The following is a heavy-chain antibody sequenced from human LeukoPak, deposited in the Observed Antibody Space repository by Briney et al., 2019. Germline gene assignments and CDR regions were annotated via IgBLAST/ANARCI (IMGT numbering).Heavy chain of an antibody. J-gene: IGHJ4*02. Sequence: SQTLSLTCTVSGGSISSGSYYWSWIRQPAGKGLEWSGRIYTSGSTNYNPSLKSRVTISVDTSKNQFSLKLSSVTAPDTAVCYCAREVGSAAGAPFDYWGQGTLVTVSS. CDR1: GGSISSGSYY. CDR2: IYTSGST. CDR3: AREVGSAAGAPFDY. V-gene: IGHV4-61*02. D-gene: IGHD2-2*03.